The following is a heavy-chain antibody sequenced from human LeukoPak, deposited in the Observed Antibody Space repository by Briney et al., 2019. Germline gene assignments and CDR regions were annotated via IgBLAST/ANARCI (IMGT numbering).Heavy chain of an antibody. CDR3: ASFPIAASLEDFDY. CDR2: IYYSGST. D-gene: IGHD6-6*01. V-gene: IGHV4-39*01. J-gene: IGHJ4*02. Sequence: PSETLSLTCTVSGGSISSNSYYWGWIRQPPGKGLEWIGSIYYSGSTYYNPSLKSRVTISVDTSKNQFSPKLSSVAAADTAVYYCASFPIAASLEDFDYWGQGTLVTVSS. CDR1: GGSISSNSYY.